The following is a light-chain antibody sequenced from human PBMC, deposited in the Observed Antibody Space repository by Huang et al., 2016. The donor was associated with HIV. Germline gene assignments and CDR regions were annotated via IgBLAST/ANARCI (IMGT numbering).Light chain of an antibody. CDR1: ESVSSN. J-gene: IGKJ4*01. Sequence: EIVMTQSPATLSVSPGERATVSCRASESVSSNLAWYQHKPGQAPRLPIYGASARATGVAARFSGSGSGTEFTLSISSLRSEDFAVYYCQQYNNWPQSFGGGTKVEIK. V-gene: IGKV3-15*01. CDR3: QQYNNWPQS. CDR2: GAS.